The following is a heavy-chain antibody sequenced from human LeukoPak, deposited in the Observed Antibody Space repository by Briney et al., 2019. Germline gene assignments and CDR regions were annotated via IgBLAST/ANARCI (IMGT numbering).Heavy chain of an antibody. D-gene: IGHD4-11*01. V-gene: IGHV1-69*13. CDR3: ARGSNSCCFDY. Sequence: ASVKLSCKASGGTFSSYAISWVRQAPGQGLEWMGGIIPIFGTANYAQKFQGRVTITADESMSTAYMELSSLRSEDTAVYYCARGSNSCCFDYWGQGTLVTVSS. J-gene: IGHJ4*02. CDR2: IIPIFGTA. CDR1: GGTFSSYA.